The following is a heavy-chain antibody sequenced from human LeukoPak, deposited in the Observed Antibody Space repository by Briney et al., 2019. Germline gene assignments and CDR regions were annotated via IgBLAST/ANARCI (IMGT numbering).Heavy chain of an antibody. J-gene: IGHJ4*02. D-gene: IGHD7-27*01. V-gene: IGHV4-4*07. CDR1: GGSISSYY. CDR3: ARRTRLGIGYYFDY. CDR2: IYTSGST. Sequence: PSETLSLTCTVSGGSISSYYWSWIRQPAGKGLEWIGRIYTSGSTNYNPSLKSRVTISVDTSKNQFSLKLSSVTAADTAVYYCARRTRLGIGYYFDYWGQGTLVTVSS.